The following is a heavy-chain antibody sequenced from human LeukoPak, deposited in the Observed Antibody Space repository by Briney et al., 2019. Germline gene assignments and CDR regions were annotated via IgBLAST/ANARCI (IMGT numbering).Heavy chain of an antibody. CDR3: ARDEGSGHYDS. CDR2: LLTGGSN. J-gene: IGHJ4*02. Sequence: SETLSLTCTVSGGSISSFYWNWIRQPAGKGLEWIGRLLTGGSNIYNPSLKSRVTISVDKSKNQFSLKLSSVTAADTAVYYCARDEGSGHYDSWGQGTLVTVSS. CDR1: GGSISSFY. D-gene: IGHD3-3*01. V-gene: IGHV4-4*07.